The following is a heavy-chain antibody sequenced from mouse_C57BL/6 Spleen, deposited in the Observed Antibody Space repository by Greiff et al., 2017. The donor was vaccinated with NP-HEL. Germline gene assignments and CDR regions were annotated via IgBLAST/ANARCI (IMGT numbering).Heavy chain of an antibody. J-gene: IGHJ4*01. CDR1: GYTFTSYW. CDR2: IDPSDSES. CDR3: ARLRRDYYAIDY. Sequence: QVQLQQPGAELVRPGSSVKLSCKASGYTFTSYWMHWVKQRPIQGLEWIGNIDPSDSESDYNQKFKYQATLTVDKSSSTAYIQLSSMTSYNSAVYYCARLRRDYYAIDYWGQGTSVTVSS. D-gene: IGHD2-12*01. V-gene: IGHV1-52*01.